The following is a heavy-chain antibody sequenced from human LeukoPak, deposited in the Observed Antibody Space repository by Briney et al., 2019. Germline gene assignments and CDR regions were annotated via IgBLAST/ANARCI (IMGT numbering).Heavy chain of an antibody. CDR2: IYYSGST. D-gene: IGHD2-2*02. CDR3: ARAGYCSSTSCYTEDPLFDY. J-gene: IGHJ4*02. V-gene: IGHV4-59*06. CDR1: GGSISSYY. Sequence: PSETLSLTCTVSGGSISSYYWSWIRQHPGKGLEWIGYIYYSGSTYYNPSLKSRVTISVDTSKNQFSLKLSSVTAADTAVYYCARAGYCSSTSCYTEDPLFDYWGQGTLVTVSS.